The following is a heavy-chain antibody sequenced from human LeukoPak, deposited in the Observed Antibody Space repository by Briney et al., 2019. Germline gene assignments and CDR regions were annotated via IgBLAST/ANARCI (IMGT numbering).Heavy chain of an antibody. CDR3: ARGPLDSFDI. D-gene: IGHD2-21*01. J-gene: IGHJ3*02. Sequence: GGSLRLSCAASGCTFSSRSVNWVREAPGKGLEWVSSISSSSTYIYYADSVKGRFTISRDNAKNSLFLQMNSLRAEDTAVYYCARGPLDSFDIWGQGTMVTVSS. V-gene: IGHV3-21*01. CDR1: GCTFSSRS. CDR2: ISSSSTYI.